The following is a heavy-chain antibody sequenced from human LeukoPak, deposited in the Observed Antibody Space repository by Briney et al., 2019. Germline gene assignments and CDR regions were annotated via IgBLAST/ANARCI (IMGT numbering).Heavy chain of an antibody. V-gene: IGHV3-43*01. D-gene: IGHD1-14*01. CDR1: GFTFDDYT. Sequence: GGSLRLSCAASGFTFDDYTMHWVRQAPGKGLEWVSLISWDGGSTYYADSVKGRFTISRDNSKNSLYLQMNSLRTEDTALYYCAKVLSPGYNDDYWGQGTLVTVSS. CDR3: AKVLSPGYNDDY. J-gene: IGHJ4*02. CDR2: ISWDGGST.